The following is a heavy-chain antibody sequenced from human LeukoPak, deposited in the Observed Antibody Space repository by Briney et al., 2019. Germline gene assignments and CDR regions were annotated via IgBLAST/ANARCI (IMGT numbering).Heavy chain of an antibody. J-gene: IGHJ4*02. CDR2: VYPGDSET. CDR1: GYSFTNYW. Sequence: GESLKISCKGSGYSFTNYWIGWVRQMPRKGLEWMGIVYPGDSETRYSPSFQGQVTISADKSITTAYLQWSSLKASDTAMYFCARQSSRTWSNFDSWGQGTLVTVSS. D-gene: IGHD6-13*01. CDR3: ARQSSRTWSNFDS. V-gene: IGHV5-51*01.